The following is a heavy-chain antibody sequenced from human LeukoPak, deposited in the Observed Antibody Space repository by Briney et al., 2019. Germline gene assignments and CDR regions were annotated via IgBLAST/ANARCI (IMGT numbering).Heavy chain of an antibody. J-gene: IGHJ4*02. Sequence: TSVKVSCKASGLTFTSSAMQWVRQARGQRLEWIGWIVVGSGNTNYAQKFQERVTITRDMSTSTAYMELSSLRSEDTAVYYCAANLKGYCTNGVCGFDYWGQGTLVTVSS. CDR1: GLTFTSSA. CDR3: AANLKGYCTNGVCGFDY. D-gene: IGHD2-8*01. CDR2: IVVGSGNT. V-gene: IGHV1-58*02.